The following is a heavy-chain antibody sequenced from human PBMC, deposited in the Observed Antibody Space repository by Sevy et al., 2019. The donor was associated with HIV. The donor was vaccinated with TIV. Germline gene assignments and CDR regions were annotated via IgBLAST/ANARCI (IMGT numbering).Heavy chain of an antibody. CDR2: ISASGDTT. J-gene: IGHJ4*02. CDR1: GFTFSTYA. Sequence: GGSLRLSCAASGFTFSTYAMSWVRQAPGKGLEWVSAISASGDTTYYADSVKGRFTISRDKSESTLYLQMNSLRAEDTAIYYCTNHYDTVGRLDYFDYWGQGTLVTVSS. D-gene: IGHD3-22*01. V-gene: IGHV3-23*01. CDR3: TNHYDTVGRLDYFDY.